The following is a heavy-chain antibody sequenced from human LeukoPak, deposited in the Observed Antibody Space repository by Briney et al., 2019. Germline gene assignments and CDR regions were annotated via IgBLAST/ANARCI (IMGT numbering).Heavy chain of an antibody. V-gene: IGHV3-7*05. CDR1: GFTFSNYW. CDR2: IEEHGSQK. Sequence: SGGSLRLSCAASGFTFSNYWIHWVRQAPGKGLELVANIEEHGSQKYYVDSVKGRFTISRDNAQNSVFLQMNSLRAEDTALYYGARILRLNTPRASDMWSQGTMVTVSS. J-gene: IGHJ3*02. D-gene: IGHD6-25*01. CDR3: ARILRLNTPRASDM.